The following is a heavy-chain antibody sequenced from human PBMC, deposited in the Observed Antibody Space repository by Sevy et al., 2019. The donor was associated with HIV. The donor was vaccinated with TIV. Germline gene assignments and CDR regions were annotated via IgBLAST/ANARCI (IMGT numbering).Heavy chain of an antibody. J-gene: IGHJ5*01. Sequence: GGSLRLSCAASGFNFDTFWMGWVRQAPGRGLEWVASIDPRGEERDHLDSQMGRFTISRDNAKNSLYLEMYSLKAGDTALYYCVRVLWDVLVVPAATPSPWLASWGQGTLVTVSS. CDR3: VRVLWDVLVVPAATPSPWLAS. V-gene: IGHV3-7*01. D-gene: IGHD1-26*01. CDR1: GFNFDTFW. CDR2: IDPRGEER.